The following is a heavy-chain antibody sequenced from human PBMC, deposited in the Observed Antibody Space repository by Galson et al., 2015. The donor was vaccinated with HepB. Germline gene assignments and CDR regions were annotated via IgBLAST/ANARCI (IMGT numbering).Heavy chain of an antibody. D-gene: IGHD2-2*01. CDR3: ARGQYQMLSGHYFDY. J-gene: IGHJ4*02. CDR1: GFMFSTYW. CDR2: IMPDGSEK. Sequence: SLRLSCAASGFMFSTYWMTWVRQAPGKGLEWVATIMPDGSEKYYGDSVKGRFAISRDNAKNSLSLQMNSVRAEDTAVYYCARGQYQMLSGHYFDYWGLGNLVTVSS. V-gene: IGHV3-7*01.